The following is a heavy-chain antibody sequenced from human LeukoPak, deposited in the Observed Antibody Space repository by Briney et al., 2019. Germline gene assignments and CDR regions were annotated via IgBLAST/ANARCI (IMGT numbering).Heavy chain of an antibody. D-gene: IGHD3-10*01. CDR3: ARGRSRGGLFDY. V-gene: IGHV4-38-2*02. CDR1: GYSISSGYY. CDR2: IYHSGST. Sequence: SETLSLTCTVSGYSISSGYYWGWIRQPPGKGLEWIGSIYHSGSTYYNSSLKSRVTISVDTSKNQFSLKLSSVTAADTAVYYCARGRSRGGLFDYWGQGTLVTVSS. J-gene: IGHJ4*02.